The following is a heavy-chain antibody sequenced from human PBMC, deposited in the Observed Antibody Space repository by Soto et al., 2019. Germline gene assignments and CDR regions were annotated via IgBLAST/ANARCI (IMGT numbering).Heavy chain of an antibody. V-gene: IGHV1-18*01. CDR1: GYTFTSYG. CDR3: ARDDRITIFGVVITPHFFDY. D-gene: IGHD3-3*01. J-gene: IGHJ4*02. Sequence: QVQLVQSGAEVKKPGASVKVSCKASGYTFTSYGISWVRQAPGQGLEWMGWISAYNGNTNYAQKLQGRVTMTTETSTSTAYMELRSLRSDDTAVYYCARDDRITIFGVVITPHFFDYWGQGTLVTVSS. CDR2: ISAYNGNT.